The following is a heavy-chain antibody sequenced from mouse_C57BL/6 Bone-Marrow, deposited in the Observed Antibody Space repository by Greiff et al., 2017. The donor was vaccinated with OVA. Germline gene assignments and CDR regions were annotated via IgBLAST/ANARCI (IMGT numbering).Heavy chain of an antibody. CDR3: ARRDRVYDNHEGFAY. J-gene: IGHJ3*01. D-gene: IGHD2-3*01. V-gene: IGHV1-80*01. CDR2: IYPGDGDT. CDR1: GYAFSSYW. Sequence: QVQLQQSGAELVKPGASVKISCKASGYAFSSYWMNWVKQRPGKGLEWIGQIYPGDGDTNYNGKFKGKATLTADKSSSTAYMQLSSLTSEDSAVYFCARRDRVYDNHEGFAYWGQGTLVTVSA.